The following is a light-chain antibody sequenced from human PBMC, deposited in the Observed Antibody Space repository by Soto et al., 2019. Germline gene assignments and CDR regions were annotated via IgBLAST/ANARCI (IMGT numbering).Light chain of an antibody. V-gene: IGLV2-23*02. CDR1: KSDIGIYNL. CDR2: EVN. Sequence: QSALTQPASVSGSLGQSITISCTGSKSDIGIYNLVSWYQQDPGKAPKLIIFEVNKRPSGISSRFSGSKSANTASLTIAGLQPDDESKYYCASYAGGTNFTVFGGGTKLTVL. J-gene: IGLJ3*02. CDR3: ASYAGGTNFTV.